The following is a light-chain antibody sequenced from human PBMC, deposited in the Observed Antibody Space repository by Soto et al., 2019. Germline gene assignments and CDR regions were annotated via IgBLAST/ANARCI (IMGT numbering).Light chain of an antibody. Sequence: EIVLTQSPDTLSLTPGDRATLSCRASQSLRRTYLAWYQQRPGQPPRVLMYDSSTRAAGIPDRFSGSGCGTHFTLTISRLEPEDFAVYYCQQYGSSPPYTFGQGTKLENK. CDR1: QSLRRTY. CDR3: QQYGSSPPYT. V-gene: IGKV3-20*01. CDR2: DSS. J-gene: IGKJ2*01.